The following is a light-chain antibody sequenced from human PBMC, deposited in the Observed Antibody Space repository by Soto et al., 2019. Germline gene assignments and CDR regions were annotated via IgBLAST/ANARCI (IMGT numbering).Light chain of an antibody. V-gene: IGLV2-14*01. CDR1: SSDVGGYNY. CDR3: SSYTSSSTLLYV. Sequence: QSALTQPASVSGSPGQSITISCTGTSSDVGGYNYVSWYQQHPGKAPKLMIYDVSNRPSGVSNRFSGSKSGNTASLTISGVQAEDEAEYYGSSYTSSSTLLYVFGTGTKLTVL. CDR2: DVS. J-gene: IGLJ1*01.